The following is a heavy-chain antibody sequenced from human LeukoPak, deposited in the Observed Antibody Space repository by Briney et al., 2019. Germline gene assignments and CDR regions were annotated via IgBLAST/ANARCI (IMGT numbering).Heavy chain of an antibody. D-gene: IGHD3-22*01. CDR3: ARIPLDSSGYYYAGDGFDI. Sequence: GESLKISCKGSGYSFTSYWIGWVRQMPGKGLEWMGIIYPGDSDTRYSPSLQGHVTISADKSISTAYLQWSSLKASDTAMYYCARIPLDSSGYYYAGDGFDIWGQGTMVTVSS. J-gene: IGHJ3*02. CDR2: IYPGDSDT. CDR1: GYSFTSYW. V-gene: IGHV5-51*01.